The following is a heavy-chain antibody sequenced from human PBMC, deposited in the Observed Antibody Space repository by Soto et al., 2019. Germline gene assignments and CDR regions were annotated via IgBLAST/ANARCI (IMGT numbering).Heavy chain of an antibody. CDR1: GYTFTSYD. CDR2: MNPNSGNT. J-gene: IGHJ5*02. V-gene: IGHV1-8*01. CDR3: ARGLRVRFLEWPLPT. Sequence: VASVKVSCKASGYTFTSYDINWVRQATGQGLEWMGWMNPNSGNTGYAQKFQGRVTMTRNTSISTAYMELSSLRSEDTAVYYCARGLRVRFLEWPLPTWGQGTLVTVSS. D-gene: IGHD3-3*01.